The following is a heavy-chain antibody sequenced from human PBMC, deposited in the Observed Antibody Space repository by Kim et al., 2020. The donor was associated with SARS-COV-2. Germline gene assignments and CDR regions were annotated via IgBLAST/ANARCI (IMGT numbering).Heavy chain of an antibody. V-gene: IGHV4-34*01. J-gene: IGHJ4*02. CDR3: ARGNRARYQLPQRYYFDY. D-gene: IGHD2-2*01. CDR1: GGSFSGYY. CDR2: INHSGST. Sequence: SETLSLTCAVYGGSFSGYYWSWIRQPPGKGLEWIGEINHSGSTNYNPSLKSRVTISVDTSKNQFSLKLSSVTAADTAVYYCARGNRARYQLPQRYYFDYWGQGTLVTVSS.